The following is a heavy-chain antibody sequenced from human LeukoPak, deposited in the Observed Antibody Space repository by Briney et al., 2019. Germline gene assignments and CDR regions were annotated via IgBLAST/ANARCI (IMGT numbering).Heavy chain of an antibody. V-gene: IGHV4-34*01. CDR1: GGSFSGYY. CDR2: INHSGST. Sequence: SETLSLTCAVYGGSFSGYYWSWIRQPPGKGLEWIGEINHSGSTNYNPSLKSRVTISVDTFKNQFSLKLSSVTAADTAVYYCARGGEGNYGSGRRGPGIDYWGQGTLVTVSS. D-gene: IGHD3-10*01. CDR3: ARGGEGNYGSGRRGPGIDY. J-gene: IGHJ4*02.